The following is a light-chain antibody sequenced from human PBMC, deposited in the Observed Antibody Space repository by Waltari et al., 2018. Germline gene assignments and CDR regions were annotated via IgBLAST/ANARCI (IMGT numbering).Light chain of an antibody. CDR2: ANN. Sequence: QSVLTQQPSVSGAPGQRVTISCTGRSYNIGSYYHVPLYQHLPGTALKVLIFANNNRPSGVPNRFSGSKSGASASLAITGRQAEDEADYYCQSFDSSLDGYVFGTGTKVTVL. J-gene: IGLJ1*01. CDR1: SYNIGSYYH. CDR3: QSFDSSLDGYV. V-gene: IGLV1-40*01.